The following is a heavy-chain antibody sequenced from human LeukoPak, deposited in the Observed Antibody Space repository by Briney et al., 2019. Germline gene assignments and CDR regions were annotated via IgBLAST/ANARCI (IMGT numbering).Heavy chain of an antibody. CDR1: GFTFSSYW. J-gene: IGHJ4*02. D-gene: IGHD3-16*01. CDR3: AKAPGGYYDYVWGSFNFDY. Sequence: GGSLRLSCAASGFTFSSYWMHWVRQAPGKGLVWVSRINSDGSSTSYADSVKGRFTISRDNSKNTVYLEMNSLRAEDTAVYYCAKAPGGYYDYVWGSFNFDYWGQGTLVTVSS. V-gene: IGHV3-74*01. CDR2: INSDGSST.